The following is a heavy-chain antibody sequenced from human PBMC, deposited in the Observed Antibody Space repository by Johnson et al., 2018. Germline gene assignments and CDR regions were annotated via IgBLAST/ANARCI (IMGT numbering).Heavy chain of an antibody. CDR2: IKQDGSEK. J-gene: IGHJ3*02. CDR1: RFTFSSYW. Sequence: EVQLVESGGGLVQPGGSLRLSCAASRFTFSSYWMSWVRQAPGKGLEWVANIKQDGSEKYYVDSVKGRFTISRDNAKNSLYLQMNSLRAEDTGVYYCARDKEEGPSITGTHGGAQAFDMWGQGTMVTVSS. CDR3: ARDKEEGPSITGTHGGAQAFDM. V-gene: IGHV3-7*01. D-gene: IGHD1-20*01.